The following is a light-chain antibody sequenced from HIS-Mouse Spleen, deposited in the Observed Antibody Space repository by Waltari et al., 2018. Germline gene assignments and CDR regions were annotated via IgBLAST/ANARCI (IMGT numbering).Light chain of an antibody. Sequence: QSALTQPASVSGSPGQSITISCTGTSSEVGGYNYVSWYQQHPGKAPKLIIYEVSKRPSGVSNRFSGSRSGNTASLTISGLQAEDEADYYCCSYASSSTLVVFGGGTKLTVL. J-gene: IGLJ2*01. CDR1: SSEVGGYNY. CDR3: CSYASSSTLVV. CDR2: EVS. V-gene: IGLV2-14*01.